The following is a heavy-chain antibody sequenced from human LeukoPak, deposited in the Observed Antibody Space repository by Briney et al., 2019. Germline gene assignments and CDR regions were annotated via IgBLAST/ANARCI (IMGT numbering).Heavy chain of an antibody. CDR1: GYIFINYG. Sequence: ASVKVSCKASGYIFINYGISWVRQAPGQGLEWMGWISAYNGNTNYAQKFQGRVTMTTDTSTNTAYMELRSLRSDDTAVYYCARVGEYYYDSSGYDYWGQGTLVTVSS. D-gene: IGHD3-22*01. CDR2: ISAYNGNT. CDR3: ARVGEYYYDSSGYDY. J-gene: IGHJ4*02. V-gene: IGHV1-18*01.